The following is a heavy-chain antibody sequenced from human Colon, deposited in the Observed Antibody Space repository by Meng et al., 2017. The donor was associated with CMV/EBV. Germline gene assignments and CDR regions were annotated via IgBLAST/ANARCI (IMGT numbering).Heavy chain of an antibody. D-gene: IGHD4-11*01. Sequence: KAYGYTFTNYGINWVRQAPGQGLEWMGWIFAFNGKTFYAQNFQGRLTMTTDASTATSYLELRSLRSDDMAVYYCARGYDYSNYVPIDSWGQGTLVTVSS. CDR2: IFAFNGKT. CDR1: GYTFTNYG. CDR3: ARGYDYSNYVPIDS. V-gene: IGHV1-18*03. J-gene: IGHJ4*02.